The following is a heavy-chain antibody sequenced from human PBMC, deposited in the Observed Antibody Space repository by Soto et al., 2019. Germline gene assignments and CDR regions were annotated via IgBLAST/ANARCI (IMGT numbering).Heavy chain of an antibody. CDR2: INHSGST. CDR1: GGSFSGYS. D-gene: IGHD6-19*01. CDR3: ARAKKKSAIVAGRLGSPRTN. V-gene: IGHV4-34*01. J-gene: IGHJ4*02. Sequence: PSETLSLTCAVYGGSFSGYSWSWIRQPPGKGLKWNGEINHSGSTNYNPSLKSRATISVDASKNQFSLKLSSVTAADTAVYYCARAKKKSAIVAGRLGSPRTNWGQGTLVTVSS.